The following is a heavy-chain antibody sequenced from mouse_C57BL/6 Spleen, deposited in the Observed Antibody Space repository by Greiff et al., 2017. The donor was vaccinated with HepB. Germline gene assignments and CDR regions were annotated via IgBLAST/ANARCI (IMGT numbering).Heavy chain of an antibody. V-gene: IGHV5-17*01. Sequence: EVHLVESGGGLVKPGGSLKLSCAASGFTFSDYGMHWVRQAPEKGLEWVAYISSGSSTIYYADTVKGRFTISRHNSKNTLFLQMTSLRSEDTAMYYCAINYYGSSYGGLFDYWGQGTTLTVSS. CDR3: AINYYGSSYGGLFDY. CDR1: GFTFSDYG. J-gene: IGHJ2*01. CDR2: ISSGSSTI. D-gene: IGHD1-1*01.